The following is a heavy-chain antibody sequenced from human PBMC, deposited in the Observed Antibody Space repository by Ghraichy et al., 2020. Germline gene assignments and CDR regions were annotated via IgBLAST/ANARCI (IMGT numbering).Heavy chain of an antibody. Sequence: GESLRLSCAASGFTFSSYSMNWVRQAPGKGLEWVSSISSSSSYIYYADSVKGRFTISRDNAKNSLYLQMNSLRAEDTAVYYCARARGDSGYVPFDLGYWGQGTLVTVSS. V-gene: IGHV3-21*01. CDR1: GFTFSSYS. CDR3: ARARGDSGYVPFDLGY. CDR2: ISSSSSYI. D-gene: IGHD5-12*01. J-gene: IGHJ4*02.